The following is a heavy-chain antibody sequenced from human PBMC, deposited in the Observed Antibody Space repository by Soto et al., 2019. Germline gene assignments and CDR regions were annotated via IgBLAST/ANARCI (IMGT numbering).Heavy chain of an antibody. J-gene: IGHJ4*02. V-gene: IGHV1-18*01. CDR1: GYSFTSYG. CDR2: ISAYNGNT. Sequence: GASVKVSCEASGYSFTSYGISWVRQAPGQGLEWMGWISAYNGNTNYAQKLQGRVTVTTDTSTSTAYMELRSLRSDDTAVYYCASVDTAMVIDYWGQGTLVTVSS. D-gene: IGHD5-18*01. CDR3: ASVDTAMVIDY.